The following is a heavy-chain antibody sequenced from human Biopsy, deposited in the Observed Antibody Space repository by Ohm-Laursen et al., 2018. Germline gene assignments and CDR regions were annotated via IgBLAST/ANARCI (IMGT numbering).Heavy chain of an antibody. CDR3: ARGDYFDSNGYFWFDP. CDR1: GGSISSGGSY. J-gene: IGHJ5*02. Sequence: TLSLTCIVSGGSISSGGSYWSWIRQRPGKGLEWIGYIFNSANTYYNPSLKNLITISGDTSKNQFSLKLNSVTAADTAVYYCARGDYFDSNGYFWFDPWGQGTPVIVSS. V-gene: IGHV4-31*01. D-gene: IGHD3-22*01. CDR2: IFNSANT.